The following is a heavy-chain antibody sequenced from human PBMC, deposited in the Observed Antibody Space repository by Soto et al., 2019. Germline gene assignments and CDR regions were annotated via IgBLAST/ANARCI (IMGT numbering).Heavy chain of an antibody. J-gene: IGHJ6*02. D-gene: IGHD3-10*01. CDR1: GGSISSYY. CDR3: ARGPRGQLSGMDV. Sequence: SETLSLTCTVSGGSISSYYWSWIRQPAGKGLEWIGRIYTSGSTNYNPSLESRVAMSVDTSKNQLVLKLRSVTAADTAVYYCARGPRGQLSGMDVWGQGTTVTVSS. CDR2: IYTSGST. V-gene: IGHV4-4*07.